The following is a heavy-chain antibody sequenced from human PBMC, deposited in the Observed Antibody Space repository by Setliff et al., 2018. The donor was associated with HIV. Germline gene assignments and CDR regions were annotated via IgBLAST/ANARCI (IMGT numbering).Heavy chain of an antibody. CDR2: ISSSSSYI. Sequence: PVGSLRLSCAASGFTFSSYSMNWVRQAPGKGLEWVSSISSSSSYIYYADSVKGRFTISRDNAKNSLYLQMNSLRAEDTAVYYCARDKRDDAFDIWGQGTMVTVSS. CDR1: GFTFSSYS. CDR3: ARDKRDDAFDI. J-gene: IGHJ3*02. V-gene: IGHV3-21*01.